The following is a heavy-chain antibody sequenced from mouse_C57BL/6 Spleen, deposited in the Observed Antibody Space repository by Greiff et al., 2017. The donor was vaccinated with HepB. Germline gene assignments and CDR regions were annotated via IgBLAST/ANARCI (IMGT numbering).Heavy chain of an antibody. D-gene: IGHD4-1*01. CDR2: INPNNGGT. Sequence: EVQLQQSGPELVKPGASVKIPCKASGYTFTDYNMDWVKQSHGKSLEWIGDINPNNGGTIYNQKFKGKATLTVDKSSSPAYMELRSLTSEDTAVYYCARKGTGSFAYWGQGTLVTVSA. V-gene: IGHV1-18*01. CDR3: ARKGTGSFAY. J-gene: IGHJ3*01. CDR1: GYTFTDYN.